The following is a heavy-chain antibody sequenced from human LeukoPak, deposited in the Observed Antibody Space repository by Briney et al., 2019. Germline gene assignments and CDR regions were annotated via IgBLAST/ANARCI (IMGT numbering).Heavy chain of an antibody. CDR2: IYYSGSI. J-gene: IGHJ4*02. CDR1: GGSISSSSYY. D-gene: IGHD6-13*01. V-gene: IGHV4-39*01. CDR3: ASPPGIAAAGLFDY. Sequence: ASETLSLTCTVSGGSISSSSYYWGWIRQPPGKGLEWIGSIYYSGSIYYNPSLKSRVAISVDTSKNQFSLKLSSVTAADTAVYYCASPPGIAAAGLFDYWGQGTLVTVSS.